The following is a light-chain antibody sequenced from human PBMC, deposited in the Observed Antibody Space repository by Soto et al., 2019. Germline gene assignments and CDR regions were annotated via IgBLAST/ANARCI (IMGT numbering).Light chain of an antibody. J-gene: IGLJ2*01. CDR3: GTWDNSLSAMV. V-gene: IGLV1-51*01. Sequence: QSVLTQPPSVSAAPGQKVTISCSGSSSNIGSRYVSWYQQLPRTAPKLLIYDNDKRPSGIPDRFSGSKSGTSGTLGITGLQTGDEADYYCGTWDNSLSAMVFGGGTKLTVL. CDR2: DND. CDR1: SSNIGSRY.